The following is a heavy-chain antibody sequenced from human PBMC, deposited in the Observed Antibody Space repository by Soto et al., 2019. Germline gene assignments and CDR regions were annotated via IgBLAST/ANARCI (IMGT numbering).Heavy chain of an antibody. CDR2: INIDGSST. J-gene: IGHJ4*02. CDR3: ANSGGSNTHFDY. Sequence: EVQLVESGGGLVQPGGSLRLSCSASGFTFSSYWMHWVRQAPGKGLVWVSRINIDGSSTTYADSVKGRFTISRDNAKNTLYLQMNSLRAEDTAVYDCANSGGSNTHFDYWGQGTLVTVSS. D-gene: IGHD2-15*01. V-gene: IGHV3-74*03. CDR1: GFTFSSYW.